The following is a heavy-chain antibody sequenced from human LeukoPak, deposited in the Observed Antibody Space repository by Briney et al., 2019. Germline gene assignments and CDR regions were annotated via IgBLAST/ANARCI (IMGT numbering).Heavy chain of an antibody. V-gene: IGHV3-7*01. CDR2: IKPDGSQK. J-gene: IGHJ4*02. CDR1: GFTFSNYW. Sequence: QPVETLRLSCAASGFTFSNYWMSWVRQAPRKGLEWVANIKPDGSQKYYVDSLKGRFTISRDNAKNSLYLQMNSLRAEDTAVYYCAIESRFVVPAAMSFEDYWGQGTLVTVSS. CDR3: AIESRFVVPAAMSFEDY. D-gene: IGHD2-2*01.